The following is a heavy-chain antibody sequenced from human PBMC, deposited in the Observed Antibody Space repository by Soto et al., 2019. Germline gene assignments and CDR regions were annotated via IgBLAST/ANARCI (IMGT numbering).Heavy chain of an antibody. CDR2: IYYSGST. V-gene: IGHV4-39*01. Sequence: SETLSLTCAVSGGSISSSSYYWGWIRQPPGKGLEWIGSIYYSGSTYYNPSLKSRVTISVDTSKNQFSLKLSSVTAADTAVYYCARQGVLGSNYYYYGMDVWGQGTTVTVSS. D-gene: IGHD3-16*01. CDR1: GGSISSSSYY. J-gene: IGHJ6*02. CDR3: ARQGVLGSNYYYYGMDV.